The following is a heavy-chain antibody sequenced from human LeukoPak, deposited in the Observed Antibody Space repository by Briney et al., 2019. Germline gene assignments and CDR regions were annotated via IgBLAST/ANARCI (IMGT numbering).Heavy chain of an antibody. D-gene: IGHD2-2*01. V-gene: IGHV3-23*01. CDR2: ISGSGGST. Sequence: GGSLRLSCAASGFTFSSYAVSWVRQAPGKGLEWVSAISGSGGSTYYADSVKGRFTISRDNSKNTLYLQMNSLRAEDTAVYYCASNPALGYCSSTSCYRNDYWGQGTLVTVSS. CDR3: ASNPALGYCSSTSCYRNDY. CDR1: GFTFSSYA. J-gene: IGHJ4*02.